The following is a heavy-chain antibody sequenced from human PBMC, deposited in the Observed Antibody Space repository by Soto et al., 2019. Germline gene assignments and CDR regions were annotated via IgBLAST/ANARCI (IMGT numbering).Heavy chain of an antibody. J-gene: IGHJ5*02. CDR1: GGSISSSSYY. D-gene: IGHD5-18*01. Sequence: SETLSLTCTVSGGSISSSSYYWGWIRQPPGKGLEWIGSIYYSGSTYYNPSLKSRVTISVDTSKNQFSLKLSSVTAADTAVYYCARDGGTAMVPKWFGPWGQGTLVTVSS. V-gene: IGHV4-39*02. CDR2: IYYSGST. CDR3: ARDGGTAMVPKWFGP.